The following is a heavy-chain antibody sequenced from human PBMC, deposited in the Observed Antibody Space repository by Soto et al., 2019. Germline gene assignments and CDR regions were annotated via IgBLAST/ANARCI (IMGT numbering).Heavy chain of an antibody. V-gene: IGHV3-48*03. Sequence: PGGSLRLSCAASGFTFSSYEMNWVRQAPGKGLEWVSYISSSGSTIYYADSVKGRFTISRDNARNSLYLQMNSLRAEDTAVYYCARAIAPWIAAGDYGMDVWGQGTTVTVSS. CDR3: ARAIAPWIAAGDYGMDV. D-gene: IGHD6-13*01. CDR1: GFTFSSYE. CDR2: ISSSGSTI. J-gene: IGHJ6*02.